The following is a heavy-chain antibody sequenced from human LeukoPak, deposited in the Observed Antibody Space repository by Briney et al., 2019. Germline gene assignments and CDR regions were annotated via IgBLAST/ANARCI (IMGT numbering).Heavy chain of an antibody. CDR1: GGTFSSYA. CDR2: IIPILGIA. J-gene: IGHJ6*03. Sequence: ASVNVSCKASGGTFSSYAISWVRQAPGQGLEWMGRIIPILGIANYAQKFQGRVTITADKSTSTAYMELSSLRSEDTAVYYCASSSRIQLWLPTYYYYYMDVWGKGTTVTVSS. D-gene: IGHD5-18*01. V-gene: IGHV1-69*04. CDR3: ASSSRIQLWLPTYYYYYMDV.